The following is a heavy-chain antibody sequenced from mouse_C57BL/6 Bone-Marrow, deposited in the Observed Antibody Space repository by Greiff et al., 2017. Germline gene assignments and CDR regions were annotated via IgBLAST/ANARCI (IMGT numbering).Heavy chain of an antibody. D-gene: IGHD1-1*02. Sequence: VQLKDSGPELVKPGASVKISCKASGYSFTDYNMNWVKQSNGKSLEWIGVINPNYGTTSYNQKFKGKATLTVDQSSSTADMQLNSLTSEAAAVYYCARGGGSYKPWFAYWGQGTLVTVSA. J-gene: IGHJ3*01. CDR3: ARGGGSYKPWFAY. CDR2: INPNYGTT. V-gene: IGHV1-39*01. CDR1: GYSFTDYN.